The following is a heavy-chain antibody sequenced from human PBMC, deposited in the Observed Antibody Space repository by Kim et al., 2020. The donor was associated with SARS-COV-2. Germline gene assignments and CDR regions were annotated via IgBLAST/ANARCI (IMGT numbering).Heavy chain of an antibody. V-gene: IGHV3-30-3*01. CDR2: ISYDGSNK. CDR1: GFTFSSYA. Sequence: GGSLRLSCAASGFTFSSYAMHWVRQAPGKGLEWVAVISYDGSNKYYADSVKGRFTISRDNSKNTLYLQMNSLRAEDTAVYYCAREGTRGRGYSGYFDYWGQGTLVTVSS. D-gene: IGHD5-12*01. J-gene: IGHJ4*02. CDR3: AREGTRGRGYSGYFDY.